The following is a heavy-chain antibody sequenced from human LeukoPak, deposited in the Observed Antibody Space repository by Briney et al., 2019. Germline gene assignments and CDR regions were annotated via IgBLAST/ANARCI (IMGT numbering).Heavy chain of an antibody. J-gene: IGHJ5*02. CDR3: ARRFLEFPWFDP. D-gene: IGHD3-3*01. CDR2: IYHSGST. V-gene: IGHV4-38-2*01. CDR1: GYSISSGYY. Sequence: SETLSLTCAVSGYSISSGYYWGWIRQPPGKGLEWIGSIYHSGSTYYNPSLKSRVTISVDTSKNQFSLKLSSVTAADTAVYYCARRFLEFPWFDPWGQGTLVTVSS.